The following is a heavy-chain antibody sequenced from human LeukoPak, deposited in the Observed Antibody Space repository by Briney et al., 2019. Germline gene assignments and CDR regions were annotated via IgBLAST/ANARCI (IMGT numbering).Heavy chain of an antibody. Sequence: KPSETLSLTCTVSGGSISSYYWSWIRQPAGKGLEWIGRIYTSGSTNYNPSLKSRVTMSVDTSKNQFSLKLSSVTAADTAVYYCARDLYPEYYYYMDVWGKGTTVTVSS. CDR2: IYTSGST. D-gene: IGHD3-16*01. V-gene: IGHV4-4*07. J-gene: IGHJ6*03. CDR1: GGSISSYY. CDR3: ARDLYPEYYYYMDV.